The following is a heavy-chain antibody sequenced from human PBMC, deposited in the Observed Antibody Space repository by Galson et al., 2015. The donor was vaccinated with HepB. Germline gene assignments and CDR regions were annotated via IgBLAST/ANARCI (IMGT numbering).Heavy chain of an antibody. CDR3: ARAREMATMAFDI. CDR1: GYTFTGYY. V-gene: IGHV1-2*02. J-gene: IGHJ3*02. Sequence: QSGAEVKKPGESVKVSCKASGYTFTGYYMHWVRQAPGQGLEWMGWINPNSGGTNYAQKFQGRVTMTRDTSISTAYMELSRLRSDDTAVYYCARAREMATMAFDIWGQGTMVTVSP. CDR2: INPNSGGT. D-gene: IGHD5-24*01.